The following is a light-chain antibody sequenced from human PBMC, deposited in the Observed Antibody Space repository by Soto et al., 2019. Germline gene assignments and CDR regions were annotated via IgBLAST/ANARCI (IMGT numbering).Light chain of an antibody. V-gene: IGKV3-11*01. CDR1: QSLSDN. J-gene: IGKJ5*01. Sequence: IVMTQSPDILAVYPGETVTLSCRASQSLSDNLAWYQQKPGQAPRLLIYDASKRATGIPARFSGSGFGTDFTVTISSLEPEDFAVYYCQQRSNWPPITFGQGTRLEI. CDR3: QQRSNWPPIT. CDR2: DAS.